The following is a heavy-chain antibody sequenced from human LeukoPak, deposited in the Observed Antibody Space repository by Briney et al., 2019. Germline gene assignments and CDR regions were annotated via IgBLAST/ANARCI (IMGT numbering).Heavy chain of an antibody. CDR1: GFTFSNAW. V-gene: IGHV3-15*01. Sequence: GRSLRLSCAASGFTFSNAWMSWVRQAPGKGLEWVGRIKSKTAGGTTDYAAPVKGRFTISRDDSKNTLYLQMNSLKTEDTAVYYCTTDKGRSSGWIFQEFDYWGQGTLVTVSS. D-gene: IGHD6-19*01. CDR3: TTDKGRSSGWIFQEFDY. CDR2: IKSKTAGGTT. J-gene: IGHJ4*02.